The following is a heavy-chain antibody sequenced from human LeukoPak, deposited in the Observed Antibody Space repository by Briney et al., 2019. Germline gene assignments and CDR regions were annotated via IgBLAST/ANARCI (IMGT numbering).Heavy chain of an antibody. CDR1: GGSISGNYY. CDR3: ARAGEWSYFDY. D-gene: IGHD1-14*01. CDR2: ISPSGST. V-gene: IGHV4-4*07. J-gene: IGHJ4*02. Sequence: SETLSLTCTVSGGSISGNYYWSWIRQPAGKGLEWIGRISPSGSTKYNPSLKSRVTISVDTSKNQFSLKLSSVTAADTAVYYCARAGEWSYFDYWGQGTLVTVSS.